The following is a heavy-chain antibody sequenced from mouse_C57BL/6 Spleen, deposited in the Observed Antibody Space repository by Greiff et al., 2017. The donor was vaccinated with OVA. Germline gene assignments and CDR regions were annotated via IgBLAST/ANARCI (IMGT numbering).Heavy chain of an antibody. CDR3: ARLRYFDV. CDR2: IDPSDSYT. J-gene: IGHJ1*03. Sequence: QVQLQQSGAELVKPGASVKLSCKASGYTFTSYWMQWVKQRPGQGLEWIGEIDPSDSYTNYNQKFKGKATLTVDTSSSTAYMQLSSLTSEDSAVYYCARLRYFDVWGTGTTVTVSS. V-gene: IGHV1-50*01. CDR1: GYTFTSYW.